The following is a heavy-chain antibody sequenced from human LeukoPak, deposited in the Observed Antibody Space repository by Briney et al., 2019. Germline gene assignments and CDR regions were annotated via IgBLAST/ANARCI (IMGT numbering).Heavy chain of an antibody. D-gene: IGHD3-3*01. CDR1: GGSISSYY. CDR3: ARSTGTLDYDFWSGYQHYYYYGMDV. J-gene: IGHJ6*02. CDR2: IYTSGST. Sequence: SETLSLTCTVSGGSISSYYWSWIRQSAGKGLEWIGRIYTSGSTNYNPSLKSRVTMSVDTSKNQFSLKLSSVTAADTAVYYCARSTGTLDYDFWSGYQHYYYYGMDVWGQGTTVTVSS. V-gene: IGHV4-4*07.